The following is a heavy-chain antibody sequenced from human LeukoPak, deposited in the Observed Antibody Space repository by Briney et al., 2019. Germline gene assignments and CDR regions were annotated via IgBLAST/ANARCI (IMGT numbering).Heavy chain of an antibody. CDR1: GFTFSSYE. Sequence: GGSLRLSCAASGFTFSSYEMNWVRQAPGKGLEWVSYISSSGSTIYYADSVKGRFTISRDNAKNSLYLQMNSLRAEDTAVYYCAREAWDSRGYPPPRSGWYFDLWGRGTLVTVSS. CDR2: ISSSGSTI. CDR3: AREAWDSRGYPPPRSGWYFDL. V-gene: IGHV3-48*03. J-gene: IGHJ2*01. D-gene: IGHD3-22*01.